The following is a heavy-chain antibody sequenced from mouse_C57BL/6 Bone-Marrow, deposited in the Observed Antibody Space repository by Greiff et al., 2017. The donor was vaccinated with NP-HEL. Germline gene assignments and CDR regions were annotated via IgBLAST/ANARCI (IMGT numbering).Heavy chain of an antibody. CDR3: AKAGSNYEHYFDY. V-gene: IGHV2-5*01. J-gene: IGHJ2*01. Sequence: VQLQQSGPGLVQPSQSLSITCTVSGFSLTSYGVHWVRQSPGKGLEWLGVIWRGGSTDYNAAFMSRLSITKDNSKSQVFFKMNSLQADDTAIYYCAKAGSNYEHYFDYWGQGTTLTVSS. CDR1: GFSLTSYG. CDR2: IWRGGST. D-gene: IGHD2-5*01.